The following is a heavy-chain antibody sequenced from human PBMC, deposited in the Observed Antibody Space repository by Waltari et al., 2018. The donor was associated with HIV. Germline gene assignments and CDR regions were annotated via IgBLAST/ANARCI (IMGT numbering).Heavy chain of an antibody. V-gene: IGHV1-69*01. Sequence: QVQLVQSGAEVKMPESSVKVSCTASGGAFSSYTISWVRQAPGQGLEWMGGIIPKFGATNYAQKFQGRVTISADESTSTVYLELTSLRSDDTAVYHCARGGCSGRTCYSKSFDLWGQGTMVTVSS. CDR2: IIPKFGAT. D-gene: IGHD2-15*01. J-gene: IGHJ3*01. CDR1: GGAFSSYT. CDR3: ARGGCSGRTCYSKSFDL.